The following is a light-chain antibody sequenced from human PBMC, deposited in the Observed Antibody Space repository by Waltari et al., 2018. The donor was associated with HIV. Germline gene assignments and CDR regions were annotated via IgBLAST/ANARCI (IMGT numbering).Light chain of an antibody. CDR1: QSIITY. J-gene: IGKJ2*01. CDR3: QQTFSPPRR. CDR2: GAS. Sequence: DINMTQSPSSLSASVGDRVTITCRASQSIITYLNWYPQSPGKAPTLLIFGASTLHDGFSSRFGGSGSETDFTLSIAGLQREDSGTYFCQQTFSPPRRFGPGT. V-gene: IGKV1-39*01.